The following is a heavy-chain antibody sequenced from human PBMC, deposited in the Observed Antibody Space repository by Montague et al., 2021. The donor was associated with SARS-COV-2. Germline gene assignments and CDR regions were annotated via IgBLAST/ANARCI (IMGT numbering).Heavy chain of an antibody. CDR3: ARVPDPMRFHSDASEYYSYFDS. D-gene: IGHD2/OR15-2a*01. CDR2: IYHSGDS. V-gene: IGHV4-38-2*02. CDR1: GYSNTNGYY. Sequence: SETLSLTCTVSGYSNTNGYYWAWIRQPPGKGLEWIGMIYHSGDSYYNPSLKSRVTISVDTSKNQFSLRLSDVSAADTALYYCARVPDPMRFHSDASEYYSYFDSWGQGALVTVSS. J-gene: IGHJ4*02.